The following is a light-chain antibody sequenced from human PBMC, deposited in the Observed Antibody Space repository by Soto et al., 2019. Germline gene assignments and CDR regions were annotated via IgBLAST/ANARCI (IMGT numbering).Light chain of an antibody. CDR1: ENINDW. J-gene: IGKJ3*01. Sequence: QMTQSPSTLSASVGDRVTITCRAFENINDWVVWYQQKPGKAPKVLIYGASRLKSGVPSRFSGSGSGTEFMLTISSLQPDDSATYYCQQYNNYFGRGTEVEIK. CDR3: QQYNNY. CDR2: GAS. V-gene: IGKV1-5*01.